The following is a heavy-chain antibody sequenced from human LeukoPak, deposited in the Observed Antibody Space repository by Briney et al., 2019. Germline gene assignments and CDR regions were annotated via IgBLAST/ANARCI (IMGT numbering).Heavy chain of an antibody. CDR1: GFTFSSYS. CDR3: ARVGYCSGGSCYSELGY. J-gene: IGHJ4*02. D-gene: IGHD2-15*01. V-gene: IGHV3-48*01. CDR2: ISSSSSTI. Sequence: GGSLRLSCAASGFTFSSYSMNWVRQAPGKGLEWVSYISSSSSTIYYADSVKGRFTISRGDAKNSLYLQMNSLRAEDTAVYYCARVGYCSGGSCYSELGYWGQGTLVTVSS.